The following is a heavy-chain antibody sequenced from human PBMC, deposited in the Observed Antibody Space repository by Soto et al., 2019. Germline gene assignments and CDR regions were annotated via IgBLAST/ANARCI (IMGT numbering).Heavy chain of an antibody. V-gene: IGHV4-59*02. Sequence: PSETLSLTCSVSDGSVTGYCWSWIRQPPGKGLEWIGCIDYNGIAHYNPSLTSRVTMSLDTSNKHFSLKLSSVTTTDTAVYYCARGPDYSKVGVWGQGTLVTVPS. D-gene: IGHD4-4*01. CDR1: DGSVTGYC. CDR2: IDYNGIA. CDR3: ARGPDYSKVGV. J-gene: IGHJ4*02.